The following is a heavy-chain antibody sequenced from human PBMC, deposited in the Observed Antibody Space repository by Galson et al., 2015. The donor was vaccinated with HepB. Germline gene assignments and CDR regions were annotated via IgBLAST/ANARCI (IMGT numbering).Heavy chain of an antibody. V-gene: IGHV1-18*01. CDR2: ISAYNGNT. CDR3: ARVPDRSIQLWLRAYCDY. CDR1: GYTFTSYG. Sequence: SVKVSCKASGYTFTSYGISWVRQAPGQGLEWMGWISAYNGNTNYAQKLQGRVTMTTDTSTSTAYMELRSLRSDDTAVYYCARVPDRSIQLWLRAYCDYWGQGTLVTVSS. D-gene: IGHD5-18*01. J-gene: IGHJ4*02.